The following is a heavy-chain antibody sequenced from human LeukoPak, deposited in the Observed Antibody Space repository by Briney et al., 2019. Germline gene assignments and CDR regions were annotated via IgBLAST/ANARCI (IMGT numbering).Heavy chain of an antibody. Sequence: SETLSLTCAVYGGSFSGYYWSWIRQPPGKGLEWIGEINHSGSTNYNPSLKSRVTISVDTSKNQFSLKLSSVTAADTAVYYCARYYGALLLKVPLGYWGQGTLVTVSS. CDR3: ARYYGALLLKVPLGY. D-gene: IGHD4-17*01. V-gene: IGHV4-34*01. CDR1: GGSFSGYY. CDR2: INHSGST. J-gene: IGHJ4*02.